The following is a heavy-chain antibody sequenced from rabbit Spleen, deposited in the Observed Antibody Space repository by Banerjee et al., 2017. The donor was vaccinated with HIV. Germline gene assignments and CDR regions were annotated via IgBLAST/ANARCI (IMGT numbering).Heavy chain of an antibody. Sequence: QEQLEESGGDLVKPEGSLTLTCTASGFSFSSSYWICWVRQAPGKGLEWFACIYAGSNGRTYYASWAKGRFTISKAPSTTVTLQMTSLTDADTATYFCARVDKGDDYADLWGQGTLVTVS. J-gene: IGHJ3*01. D-gene: IGHD2-1*01. CDR3: ARVDKGDDYADL. CDR1: GFSFSSSYW. CDR2: IYAGSNGRT. V-gene: IGHV1S45*01.